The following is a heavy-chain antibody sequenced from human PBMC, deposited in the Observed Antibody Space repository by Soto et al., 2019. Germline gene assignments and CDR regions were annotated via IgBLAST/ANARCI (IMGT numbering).Heavy chain of an antibody. CDR2: IYTSGST. Sequence: KPSETLSLTCTVSGGSISSYYWSWIRQPAGKGLEWIGRIYTSGSTNYNPSLKSRVTMSVDTSKNQFSLKLSSVTAADTAVYYCARDSGYSSSWGVSYYGMDVWGQGTTVTVSS. V-gene: IGHV4-4*07. CDR1: GGSISSYY. D-gene: IGHD6-13*01. J-gene: IGHJ6*02. CDR3: ARDSGYSSSWGVSYYGMDV.